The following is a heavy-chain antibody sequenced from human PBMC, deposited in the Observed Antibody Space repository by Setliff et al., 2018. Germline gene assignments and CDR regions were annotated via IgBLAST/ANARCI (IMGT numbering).Heavy chain of an antibody. CDR3: ARLSCGSNSCPFDY. D-gene: IGHD2-2*01. V-gene: IGHV4-39*06. J-gene: IGHJ4*02. CDR1: DGSMTSGSYY. Sequence: KASETLSLTCSVSDGSMTSGSYYWGWIRQPPGKGLEWIGSVYYSGTAYYNPSLKSRLYMSVDTSKNQFTLRVISVTAADTAVYYCARLSCGSNSCPFDYWVQGTLVTVSS. CDR2: VYYSGTA.